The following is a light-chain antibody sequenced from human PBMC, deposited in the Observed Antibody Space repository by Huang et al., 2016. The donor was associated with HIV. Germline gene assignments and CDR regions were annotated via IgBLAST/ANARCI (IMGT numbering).Light chain of an antibody. V-gene: IGKV1-39*01. CDR3: QQSYSPRGA. CDR1: QTINNY. CDR2: AAS. Sequence: DIQMTQSPSSLSASVGDRVTITCRASQTINNYLNWYQQKAGKAPKLLIYAASSWQNGVPSRVSGSGSGTDFTLTIGGLQPEDCGIYYCQQSYSPRGAFGQGTRVEVK. J-gene: IGKJ1*01.